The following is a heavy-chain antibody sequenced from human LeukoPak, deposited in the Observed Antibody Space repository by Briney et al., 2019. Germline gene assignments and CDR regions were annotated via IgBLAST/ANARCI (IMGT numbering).Heavy chain of an antibody. J-gene: IGHJ4*02. Sequence: GGSLRLSCAASGFTFDDYVMSWVRQAPGKGLEWVSGINWNGGSTGYADSVKGRFTISRDNAKNSLYLQMNSLRAEDTALYYCAREGIAARPGPFDYWGQGTLVAVSS. CDR1: GFTFDDYV. D-gene: IGHD6-6*01. V-gene: IGHV3-20*04. CDR2: INWNGGST. CDR3: AREGIAARPGPFDY.